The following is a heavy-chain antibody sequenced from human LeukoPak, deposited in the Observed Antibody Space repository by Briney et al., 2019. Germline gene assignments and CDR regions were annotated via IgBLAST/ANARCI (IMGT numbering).Heavy chain of an antibody. CDR2: IYHSGST. D-gene: IGHD6-19*01. V-gene: IGHV4-38-2*01. CDR1: GYSISSGYY. CDR3: ASGGWYGGGYYYYYMDV. Sequence: PSETLSLTCAVSGYSISSGYYWGWIRQPPGKGLEWTGSIYHSGSTYYNPSLKSRVTISVDTSKNQFSLKLSSVTAADTAVYYCASGGWYGGGYYYYYMDVWGKGTTVTVSS. J-gene: IGHJ6*03.